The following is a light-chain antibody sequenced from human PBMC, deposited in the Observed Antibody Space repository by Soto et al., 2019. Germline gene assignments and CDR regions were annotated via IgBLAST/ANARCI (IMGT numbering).Light chain of an antibody. Sequence: EIVMTQSPATLSVSPGERATLSCRASQGVSNNLAWYQQKPGQAPRLLIYGASTRATGVPARFSGSGSGTEFTLTTSSLQSEDLAVYCCQQYNNWPWTFGQGTKVEIK. V-gene: IGKV3-15*01. J-gene: IGKJ1*01. CDR2: GAS. CDR1: QGVSNN. CDR3: QQYNNWPWT.